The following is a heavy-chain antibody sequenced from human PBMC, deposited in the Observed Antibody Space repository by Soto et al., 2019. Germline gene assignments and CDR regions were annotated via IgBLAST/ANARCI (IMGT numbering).Heavy chain of an antibody. Sequence: YTYTGYGISGVLQAPGQGLEWMGWISAYNGNTNYAQKLQGRVTMTTDTSTSTAYMELRSLRSDDTAVYYCAWGYSYGEGFDPWGQGTLVTVSS. V-gene: IGHV1-18*01. J-gene: IGHJ5*02. D-gene: IGHD5-18*01. CDR3: AWGYSYGEGFDP. CDR1: YTYTGYG. CDR2: ISAYNGNT.